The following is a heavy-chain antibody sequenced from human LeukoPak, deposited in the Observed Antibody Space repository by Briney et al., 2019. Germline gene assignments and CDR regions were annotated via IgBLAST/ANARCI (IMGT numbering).Heavy chain of an antibody. CDR3: AQITIFGVVSPKFDP. CDR2: IYYSGST. J-gene: IGHJ5*02. CDR1: GGSISSSSYY. V-gene: IGHV4-39*07. D-gene: IGHD3-3*01. Sequence: SETLSLTCTVSGGSISSSSYYWGWIRQPPGKWLEWIGSIYYSGSTNYNTSLKSRVPISVDTSKNQFSLKLSSVTAADTAVYYCAQITIFGVVSPKFDPWGQGTLVTVSS.